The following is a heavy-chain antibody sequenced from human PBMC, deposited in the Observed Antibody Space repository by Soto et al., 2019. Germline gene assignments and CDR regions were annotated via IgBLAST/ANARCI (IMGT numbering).Heavy chain of an antibody. Sequence: QVQLVQSGAEVKKPGSSVKVSCRASGGTFSSFAFSWVRQVPGQGLEWMGGIIPSFDTANYAQKFQGRVTITADESTSTAYMELSRLTSEDTVVYFCAGPHSGGVIIPFDYWGQGTLVTVSS. J-gene: IGHJ4*02. D-gene: IGHD3-16*02. CDR3: AGPHSGGVIIPFDY. CDR2: IIPSFDTA. V-gene: IGHV1-69*12. CDR1: GGTFSSFA.